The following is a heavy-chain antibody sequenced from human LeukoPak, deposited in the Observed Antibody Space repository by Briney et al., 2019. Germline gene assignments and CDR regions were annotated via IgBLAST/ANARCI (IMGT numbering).Heavy chain of an antibody. CDR2: IKSDGGT. J-gene: IGHJ1*01. CDR3: ARAPSEIGGYYPEYFRH. D-gene: IGHD3-22*01. Sequence: GGSLRLSCAASGFTFSTYWMHWVRQAPGKGLVWVSRIKSDGGTNYADSVRGRFTISRDNAKKTVSLQMNSLRPEDTGVYYCARAPSEIGGYYPEYFRHWGQGTLVTVSS. V-gene: IGHV3-74*01. CDR1: GFTFSTYW.